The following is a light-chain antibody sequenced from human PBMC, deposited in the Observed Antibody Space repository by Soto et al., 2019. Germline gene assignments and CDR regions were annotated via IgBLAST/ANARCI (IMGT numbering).Light chain of an antibody. J-gene: IGKJ2*01. CDR2: DAS. CDR3: QQYNSPAT. CDR1: QSISRW. V-gene: IGKV1-5*01. Sequence: GDRVTITCRASQSISRWLTWYQQKPGKAPKVLIYDASSLESGVPSRFSGSGSGTEFTLTITSLQPDDLGTYYCQQYNSPATFVQGTKLEIK.